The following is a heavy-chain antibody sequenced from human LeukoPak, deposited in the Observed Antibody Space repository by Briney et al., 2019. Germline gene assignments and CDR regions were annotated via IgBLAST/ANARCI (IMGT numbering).Heavy chain of an antibody. V-gene: IGHV3-74*01. CDR3: ASSTYYYDSSGYYPLAFDI. D-gene: IGHD3-22*01. Sequence: GGSLRLSCAASGLTFSSYWMHWVRQAPGKGLVWVSRINSDGSSTSYADSVKGRFTISRDNAKNTLYLQMNSLRAEDTAVYYCASSTYYYDSSGYYPLAFDIWGQGTMVTVSS. J-gene: IGHJ3*02. CDR2: INSDGSST. CDR1: GLTFSSYW.